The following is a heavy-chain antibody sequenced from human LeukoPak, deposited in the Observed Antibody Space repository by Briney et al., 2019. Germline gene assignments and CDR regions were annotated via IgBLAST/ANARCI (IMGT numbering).Heavy chain of an antibody. J-gene: IGHJ4*02. CDR1: GFTFSSYG. D-gene: IGHD6-19*01. CDR2: IRYDGSNK. CDR3: TGQWLVKTGALGD. Sequence: PGGSLRLSCAASGFTFSSYGMHWVRQAPGKGLEWVAFIRYDGSNKYYADSVKGRFTISRDNAKNSLYLQMNSLKTEDTAVYYCTGQWLVKTGALGDWGQGTLVTVSS. V-gene: IGHV3-30*02.